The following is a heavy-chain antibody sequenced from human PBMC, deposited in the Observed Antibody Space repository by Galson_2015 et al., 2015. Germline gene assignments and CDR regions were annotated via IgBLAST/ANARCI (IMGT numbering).Heavy chain of an antibody. CDR1: GFTISSHV. V-gene: IGHV3-30-3*01. Sequence: SLRLSCAASGFTISSHVMHWVRQAPGKGLGWVALISSDGNKKYNADSVKGRFTISRDNSQNTVYLQMNSLTPEDTAVYFCARAMYSSSWYGFDYWGQGTLVTVSS. CDR2: ISSDGNKK. J-gene: IGHJ4*02. D-gene: IGHD6-13*01. CDR3: ARAMYSSSWYGFDY.